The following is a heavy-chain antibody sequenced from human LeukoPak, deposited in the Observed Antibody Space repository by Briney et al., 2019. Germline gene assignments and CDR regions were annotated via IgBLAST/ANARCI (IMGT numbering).Heavy chain of an antibody. CDR3: AKDVDKEYFYMDV. CDR2: IYLDGSTT. V-gene: IGHV3-33*06. D-gene: IGHD6-6*01. Sequence: GFLGPLRLAAWVTFSSFCLSRVRQAPGKGLGGVAVIYLDGSTTYYADSVKGRFTISRDNSINTLYLQMNSLRAEDTAVYYCAKDVDKEYFYMDVWGKGTTVTVSS. J-gene: IGHJ6*03. CDR1: WVTFSSFC.